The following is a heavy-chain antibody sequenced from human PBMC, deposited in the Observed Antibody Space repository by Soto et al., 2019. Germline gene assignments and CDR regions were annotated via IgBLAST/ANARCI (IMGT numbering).Heavy chain of an antibody. CDR1: GGSISSSSYY. D-gene: IGHD2-21*02. CDR3: ARRTVVVTAILNDFDY. Sequence: PSETLSLTCTVSGGSISSSSYYWGWIRQPPGKGLEWIGSIYYSGSTYYNPSLKSRVTISVDTSKNQFSLKLSSVTAADTAVYYCARRTVVVTAILNDFDYWGQGTLVTVSS. J-gene: IGHJ4*02. CDR2: IYYSGST. V-gene: IGHV4-39*01.